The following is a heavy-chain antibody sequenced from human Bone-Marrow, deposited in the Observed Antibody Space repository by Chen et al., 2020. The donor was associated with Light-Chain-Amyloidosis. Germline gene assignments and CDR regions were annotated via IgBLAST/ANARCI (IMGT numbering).Heavy chain of an antibody. J-gene: IGHJ4*02. D-gene: IGHD3-3*01. CDR1: GFSFTKYR. CDR2: INDSSSSV. CDR3: ASSARSLEWLSE. Sequence: EVHLEESGGGRVKPGGSRCLSCAAAGFSFTKYRMTWIRRAPGKGLEWVSFINDSSSSVYYADSGKGRFTISRDNAKNSLYLQMNSLRVEDTAVYYCASSARSLEWLSEGGQGTLVTVSS. V-gene: IGHV3-21*01.